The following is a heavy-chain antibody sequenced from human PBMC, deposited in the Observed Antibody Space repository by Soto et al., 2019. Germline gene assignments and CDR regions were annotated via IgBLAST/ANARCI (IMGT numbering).Heavy chain of an antibody. CDR3: ARDIVVVVAALPPRSYYYGMDV. Sequence: GASVKVSCKASGYTFTSYGISWGRQAPGQGLEWMGWFSAYNGNTNYAQKLQGRVTMTTDTSTSTAYMELRSLRSDDTAVYYCARDIVVVVAALPPRSYYYGMDVWGQGTTVTVSS. J-gene: IGHJ6*02. CDR1: GYTFTSYG. CDR2: FSAYNGNT. V-gene: IGHV1-18*04. D-gene: IGHD2-15*01.